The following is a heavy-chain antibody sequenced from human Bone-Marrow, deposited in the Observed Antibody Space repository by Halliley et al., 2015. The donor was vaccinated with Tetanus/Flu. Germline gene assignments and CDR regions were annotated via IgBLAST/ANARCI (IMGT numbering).Heavy chain of an antibody. CDR1: GGSINSDDYY. J-gene: IGHJ4*02. CDR3: AREWRGYRYGYVAS. Sequence: TLSLTCTVSGGSINSDDYYWTWVRQPPGKGLEWIGYIYHSGTTYYSPSLRSRVTISVDTSNQFSLKLSSATAADTAVYYCAREWRGYRYGYVASWGRGTLVIVSS. D-gene: IGHD5-18*01. V-gene: IGHV4-30-4*01. CDR2: IYHSGTT.